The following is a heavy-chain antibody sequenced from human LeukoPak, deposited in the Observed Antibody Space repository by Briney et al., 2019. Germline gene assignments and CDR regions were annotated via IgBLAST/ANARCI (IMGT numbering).Heavy chain of an antibody. V-gene: IGHV1-18*01. J-gene: IGHJ6*03. CDR3: ARGRFGELLNWGYYYYMDV. CDR1: GYTFTNSNYN. D-gene: IGHD3-10*01. CDR2: ISAYNGIT. Sequence: GASVKVSCKASGYTFTNSNYNINWVRQAPGQGLEWMGWISAYNGITNYAQKFQGRVTMTTDTSTSTAYMELRSLRSDDTAVYYCARGRFGELLNWGYYYYMDVWGKGTTVTISS.